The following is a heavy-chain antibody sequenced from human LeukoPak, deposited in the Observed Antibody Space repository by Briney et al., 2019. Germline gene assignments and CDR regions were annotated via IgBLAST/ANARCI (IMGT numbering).Heavy chain of an antibody. Sequence: TGGSLRLSCAASEFTLSDYYMSWIRQAPGKGLEWLSYISAKNNIIYYADAVKGRFTISRDTAKNSLFLQMDSLSAEDTAVYFCARYLLDAFDLWGQGTMVTVSS. CDR2: ISAKNNII. CDR1: EFTLSDYY. CDR3: ARYLLDAFDL. D-gene: IGHD2-15*01. J-gene: IGHJ3*01. V-gene: IGHV3-11*01.